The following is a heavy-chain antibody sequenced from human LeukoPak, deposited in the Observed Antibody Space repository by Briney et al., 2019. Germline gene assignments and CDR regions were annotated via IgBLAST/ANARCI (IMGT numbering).Heavy chain of an antibody. V-gene: IGHV4-34*01. D-gene: IGHD3-10*01. CDR1: GGSFSGYY. J-gene: IGHJ5*02. CDR3: ARSQGLVRGVIKGWFDP. Sequence: SETLSLTCAVYGGSFSGYYWSWIRQPPGKGLEWIGEINHSGSTNYNPSLKSRVTISVDTSKNQFSLKLSSVTAADTAVYYCARSQGLVRGVIKGWFDPWGQGTLVTVSS. CDR2: INHSGST.